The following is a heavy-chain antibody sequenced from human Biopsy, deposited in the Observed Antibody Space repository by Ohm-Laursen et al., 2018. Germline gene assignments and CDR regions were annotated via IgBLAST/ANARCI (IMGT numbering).Heavy chain of an antibody. CDR3: ARDFNYDGGGSFNFDY. J-gene: IGHJ4*02. CDR2: MNPNSGNT. D-gene: IGHD3-22*01. CDR1: GYTFTNYN. Sequence: ASVKVSCKVSGYTFTNYNVNWVRQATGQGLEWMGWMNPNSGNTGYAQKFQGRVTMTRNTSISTAYMGLSSLTSVDTAVYYCARDFNYDGGGSFNFDYWGQGTLVTVSS. V-gene: IGHV1-8*01.